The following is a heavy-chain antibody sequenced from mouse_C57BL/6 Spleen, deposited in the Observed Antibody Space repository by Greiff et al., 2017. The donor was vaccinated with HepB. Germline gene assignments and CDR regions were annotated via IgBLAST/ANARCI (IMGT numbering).Heavy chain of an antibody. Sequence: VQLQQSGPELVKPGASVKISCKASGYTFTDYYMNWVKQSHGKSLEWIGDINPNNGGTSYNQKFKGKATLTVDKSSSTAYMELRSLTSEDSAVYYCERKRYYFDYWGQGTTLTVSS. CDR1: GYTFTDYY. V-gene: IGHV1-26*01. D-gene: IGHD1-1*01. J-gene: IGHJ2*01. CDR3: ERKRYYFDY. CDR2: INPNNGGT.